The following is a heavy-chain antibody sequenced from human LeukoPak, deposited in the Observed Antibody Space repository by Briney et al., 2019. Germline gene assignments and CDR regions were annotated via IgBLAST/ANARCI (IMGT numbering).Heavy chain of an antibody. D-gene: IGHD2-2*01. V-gene: IGHV4-34*01. J-gene: IGHJ5*02. CDR2: INHSGST. CDR1: GGSFSGYY. Sequence: SSETLSLTCAVYGGSFSGYYWSWIRQPPGKGLEWIGEINHSGSTNYNPSLKSRVTISVDTSKNQFSLKLSSVTAADTAVYYCARAPVPAANWFDPWGQGTLVTVSS. CDR3: ARAPVPAANWFDP.